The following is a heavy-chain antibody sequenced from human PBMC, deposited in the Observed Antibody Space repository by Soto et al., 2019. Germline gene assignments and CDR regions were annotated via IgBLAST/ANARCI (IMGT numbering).Heavy chain of an antibody. CDR3: AKDAGGGYGMDV. D-gene: IGHD3-10*01. Sequence: GGSLRLSCAASGFTFSSYGMHWVRQAPGKGLEWVAVISYDGSNKYYADSVKGRFTISRDNSKNTLYLQMNSLRAGDTAVYYCAKDAGGGYGMDVWGQGTTVTVSS. V-gene: IGHV3-30*18. CDR2: ISYDGSNK. CDR1: GFTFSSYG. J-gene: IGHJ6*02.